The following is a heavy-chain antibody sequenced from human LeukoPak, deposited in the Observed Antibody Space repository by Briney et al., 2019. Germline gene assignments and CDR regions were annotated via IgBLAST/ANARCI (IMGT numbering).Heavy chain of an antibody. J-gene: IGHJ3*02. D-gene: IGHD4-17*01. CDR3: ARDLVTVTKGFDI. Sequence: KASETLSLTCAVYGGSFSGYYWTWIRQPPGRGLEWIGYISYIGTTNYNPSLKSRVTISIDTSKNQFSLKLSSVTTADTAVYYCARDLVTVTKGFDIWGLGTMVSVSS. V-gene: IGHV4-59*01. CDR1: GGSFSGYY. CDR2: ISYIGTT.